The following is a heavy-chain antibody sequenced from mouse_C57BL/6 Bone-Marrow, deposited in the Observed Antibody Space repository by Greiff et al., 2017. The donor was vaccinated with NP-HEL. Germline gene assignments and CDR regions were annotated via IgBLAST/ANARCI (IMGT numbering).Heavy chain of an antibody. CDR3: ARDWYGNYDAMDY. J-gene: IGHJ4*01. CDR1: GSTFTSYA. V-gene: IGHV5-4*01. Sequence: DVMLVESGGGLVKPGGSLKLSCAASGSTFTSYAMSWVRQTPEKRLEWVATISDGGSYTYYPDNVKGRFTISRDNAKNNLYLQMSHLKSEDTAMYYCARDWYGNYDAMDYWGQGTSVTVSS. CDR2: ISDGGSYT. D-gene: IGHD2-10*02.